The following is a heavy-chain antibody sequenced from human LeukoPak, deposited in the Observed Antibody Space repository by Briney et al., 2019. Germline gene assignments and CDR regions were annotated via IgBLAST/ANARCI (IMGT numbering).Heavy chain of an antibody. CDR1: GYTFTSYY. J-gene: IGHJ6*03. CDR2: INPSGGST. V-gene: IGHV1-46*01. Sequence: ASVKVSCKASGYTFTSYYMHWVRQAPGQGFEWMGIINPSGGSTSYAQKFQGRVTMTRDMSTSTVYMELSSLRSEDTAVYYCARRRDGYNLNYYYYYMDVWGKGTTVTVSS. CDR3: ARRRDGYNLNYYYYYMDV. D-gene: IGHD5-24*01.